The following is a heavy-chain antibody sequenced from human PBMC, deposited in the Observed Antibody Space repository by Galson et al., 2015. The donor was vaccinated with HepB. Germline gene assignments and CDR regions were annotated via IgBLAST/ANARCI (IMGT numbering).Heavy chain of an antibody. V-gene: IGHV1-69*13. CDR1: GGTFSSYA. D-gene: IGHD2/OR15-2a*01. CDR2: IVPIFNRP. J-gene: IGHJ4*02. CDR3: ARAFSTEPNLQYFFY. Sequence: SVKVSCKASGGTFSSYAFSWVRQAPGQGLEWMGGIVPIFNRPNYAQKFQGRVTITADESTSTAYMELNSLRSEDTAVYYCARAFSTEPNLQYFFYWGQGTLVTVSS.